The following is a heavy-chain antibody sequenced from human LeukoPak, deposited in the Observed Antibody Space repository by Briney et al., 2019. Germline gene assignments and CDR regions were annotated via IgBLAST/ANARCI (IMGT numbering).Heavy chain of an antibody. CDR3: ATMTTVTTFPPHYFDY. Sequence: SVKVSCKASGYTFTGYHMHWVRQAPGQGLEWMGGIIPIFGTANYAQKFQGRVTITADESTSTAYMELSSLRSEDTAVYYCATMTTVTTFPPHYFDYWGQGTLVTVSS. CDR2: IIPIFGTA. J-gene: IGHJ4*02. D-gene: IGHD4-17*01. CDR1: GYTFTGYH. V-gene: IGHV1-69*13.